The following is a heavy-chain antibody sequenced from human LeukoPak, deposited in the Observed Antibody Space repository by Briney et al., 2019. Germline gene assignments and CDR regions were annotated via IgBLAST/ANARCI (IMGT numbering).Heavy chain of an antibody. CDR2: ISSSSTTI. CDR3: ARDNGYSGYVYNY. D-gene: IGHD5-12*01. V-gene: IGHV3-48*04. J-gene: IGHJ4*02. Sequence: PGGSLRLSCAASGFIFSSYSMSWVRQAPGKGLEWVSYISSSSTTIYYADSVKGRFTISRDNAKNSLYLQMNSLRPEDTAVYYCARDNGYSGYVYNYWGQGTLVTVSS. CDR1: GFIFSSYS.